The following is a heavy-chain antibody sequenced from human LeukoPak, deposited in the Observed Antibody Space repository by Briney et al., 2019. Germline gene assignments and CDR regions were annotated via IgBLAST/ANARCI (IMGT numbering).Heavy chain of an antibody. CDR1: GVTFSHAW. V-gene: IGHV3-15*01. CDR2: IKSKTDGGTT. Sequence: PGGSLRLSCVVSGVTFSHAWMTWVRQAPGKGLEWVGRIKSKTDGGTTDYAAPVKGRFSISRDDSKNTLFLQMDSLKAEDTAMYYCASTQYWGQGTLVTVSS. CDR3: ASTQY. J-gene: IGHJ4*02.